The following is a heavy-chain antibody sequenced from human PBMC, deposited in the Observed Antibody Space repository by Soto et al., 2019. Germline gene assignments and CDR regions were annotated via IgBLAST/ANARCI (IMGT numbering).Heavy chain of an antibody. CDR1: GYTFTSYA. J-gene: IGHJ5*02. CDR3: ARFSSSWYWFDP. CDR2: INAGNGNT. V-gene: IGHV1-3*01. D-gene: IGHD6-13*01. Sequence: ASMKVSCKASGYTFTSYAMHLVRQAPGQRLEWMGWINAGNGNTKYSQKFQGRVTITRDTSASTAYMELSSLRSEDTAVYYCARFSSSWYWFDPWGQGTLVTVSS.